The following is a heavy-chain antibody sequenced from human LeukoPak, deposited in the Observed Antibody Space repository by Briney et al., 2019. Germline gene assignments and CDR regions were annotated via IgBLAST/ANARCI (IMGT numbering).Heavy chain of an antibody. CDR2: ISSSGSTI. J-gene: IGHJ5*02. D-gene: IGHD2-21*02. V-gene: IGHV3-48*03. CDR1: GFTFSSYE. Sequence: GGALRLSCAAPGFTFSSYEMNWVRQAPGKGLGWGSYISSSGSTIYYADSVKGRFTISRDNAKNSLYLQMNSLRAEDTAVYYCARGSVVVTVDDNWFDPWGQGTLVTVSS. CDR3: ARGSVVVTVDDNWFDP.